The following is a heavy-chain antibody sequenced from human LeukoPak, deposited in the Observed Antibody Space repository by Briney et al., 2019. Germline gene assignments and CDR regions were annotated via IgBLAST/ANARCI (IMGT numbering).Heavy chain of an antibody. J-gene: IGHJ5*02. V-gene: IGHV3-21*01. CDR3: ARGWELDP. CDR2: ISSTSTSI. Sequence: GGSLRLSCAASGFTFSSHTMNWARQAPGKGLEWVSSISSTSTSIYHADSVKGRFTISRDNTKNSLYLQMDSLRAEDTAVYYCARGWELDPWGQGTLVTVSS. CDR1: GFTFSSHT. D-gene: IGHD1-26*01.